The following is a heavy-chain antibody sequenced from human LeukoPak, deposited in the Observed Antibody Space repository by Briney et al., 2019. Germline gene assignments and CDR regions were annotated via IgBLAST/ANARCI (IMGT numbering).Heavy chain of an antibody. CDR2: SYNSGIT. D-gene: IGHD2-15*01. J-gene: IGHJ4*02. CDR3: ARGQTLLY. Sequence: PSETLSLTCNVSGGSIRNYYWSWIRQPPGKGLEWIGHSYNSGITSYDPSLKSRVTISVDTSKNQFSPKLSSVTAADTAVYYCARGQTLLYWGQGTLVTVSS. V-gene: IGHV4-59*12. CDR1: GGSIRNYY.